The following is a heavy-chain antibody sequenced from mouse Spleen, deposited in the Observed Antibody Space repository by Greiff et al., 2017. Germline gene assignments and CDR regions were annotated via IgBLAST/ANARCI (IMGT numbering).Heavy chain of an antibody. CDR1: GYTFTSYW. Sequence: VKLQQPGAELVKPGASVKLSCKASGYTFTSYWMHWVKQRPGHGLEWIGEILPGSGSTNYNEKFKGKATFTADTSSNTAYMQLSSLTTEDSAIYYCARSQLGLLWFAYWGQGTLVTVSA. J-gene: IGHJ3*01. CDR2: ILPGSGST. V-gene: IGHV1-9*01. D-gene: IGHD3-1*01. CDR3: ARSQLGLLWFAY.